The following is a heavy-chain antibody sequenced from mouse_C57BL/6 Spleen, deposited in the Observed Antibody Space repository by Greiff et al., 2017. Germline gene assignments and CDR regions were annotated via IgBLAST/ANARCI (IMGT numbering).Heavy chain of an antibody. CDR1: GYTFTSYW. Sequence: QVQLQQPGTELVKPGASVKLSCKASGYTFTSYWMHWVKQRPGQGLEWIGNINPSNGGTNYNEQFKSKATLTVDKSSSPAYMQLSSLTSEDSAVFYCARSGLRRPYYAMDYWGQGTSVTVSS. V-gene: IGHV1-53*01. CDR3: ARSGLRRPYYAMDY. J-gene: IGHJ4*01. D-gene: IGHD2-4*01. CDR2: INPSNGGT.